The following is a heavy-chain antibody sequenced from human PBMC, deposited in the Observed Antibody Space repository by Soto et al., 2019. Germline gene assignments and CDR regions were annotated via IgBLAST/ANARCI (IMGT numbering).Heavy chain of an antibody. CDR1: GGSFSGYY. J-gene: IGHJ4*02. CDR2: INHRGST. Sequence: SETLSLTCAVYGGSFSGYYWSCIRHPPGKGLEWIGEINHRGSTKYNPSLKSRVTISVDTSTNQFSLKLSSVTAADTAVYYCASIRGYSGYDARNFDYWGQGTLVTVSS. D-gene: IGHD5-12*01. V-gene: IGHV4-34*01. CDR3: ASIRGYSGYDARNFDY.